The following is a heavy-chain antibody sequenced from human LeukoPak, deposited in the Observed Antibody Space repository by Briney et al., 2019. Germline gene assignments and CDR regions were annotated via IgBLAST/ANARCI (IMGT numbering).Heavy chain of an antibody. CDR1: GFTFSSYS. CDR3: AREGSNWYSYFDF. J-gene: IGHJ4*02. V-gene: IGHV3-21*06. D-gene: IGHD6-13*01. Sequence: GGSLRLSCAASGFTFSSYSMNWVRQAPGKGLEWVSSISISSNFRSYADSVKGRFTVSRDNAKNSLYLQMSSLRVEDTAVYYCAREGSNWYSYFDFWGQGTLVTVSS. CDR2: ISISSNFR.